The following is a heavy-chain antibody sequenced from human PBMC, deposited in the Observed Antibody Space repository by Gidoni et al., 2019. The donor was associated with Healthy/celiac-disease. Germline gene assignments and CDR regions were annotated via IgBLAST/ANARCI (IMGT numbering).Heavy chain of an antibody. CDR3: ARLNDYDSSGYSRAFDI. Sequence: QVQLQQWGAGLLKPSETLSLTCAVYGCSFSGYYWSWIRQPPGKGLEWICEINHSGSTNYNPSRKSRVTIAVDTAKNQFSLKLSSVTAADTAVYDCARLNDYDSSGYSRAFDIWGQGTMVTVSS. CDR2: INHSGST. CDR1: GCSFSGYY. D-gene: IGHD3-22*01. J-gene: IGHJ3*02. V-gene: IGHV4-34*01.